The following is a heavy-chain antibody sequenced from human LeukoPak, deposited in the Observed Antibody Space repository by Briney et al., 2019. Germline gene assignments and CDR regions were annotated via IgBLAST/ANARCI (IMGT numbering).Heavy chain of an antibody. D-gene: IGHD6-13*01. CDR3: ARDSIAAAGTPDY. Sequence: GGSLRLSCAASGFTFSSYAMSWVRQAPGKGLEWVSAISGSGGSTYYADSVKGRFTISGDNAKNSLSLQMNSLRAEDTAVYYCARDSIAAAGTPDYWGLGTLVTVSS. CDR1: GFTFSSYA. CDR2: ISGSGGST. V-gene: IGHV3-23*01. J-gene: IGHJ4*02.